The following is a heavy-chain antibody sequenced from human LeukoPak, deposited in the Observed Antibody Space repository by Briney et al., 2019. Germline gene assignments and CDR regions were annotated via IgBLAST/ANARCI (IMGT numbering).Heavy chain of an antibody. CDR3: AKGQPYNYFDY. Sequence: ASVKVSCKVSGYTLTELSMHWVRQAPGKGLEWMGGFDPEDGETIYAQKFQGRVTITADESTSTAYMELSSLRSEDTAVYYCAKGQPYNYFDYWGQGTLVTVSS. J-gene: IGHJ4*02. CDR2: FDPEDGET. V-gene: IGHV1-24*01. D-gene: IGHD4-11*01. CDR1: GYTLTELS.